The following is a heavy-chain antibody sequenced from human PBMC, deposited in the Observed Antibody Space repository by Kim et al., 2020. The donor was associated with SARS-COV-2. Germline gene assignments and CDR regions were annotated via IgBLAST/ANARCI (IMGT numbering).Heavy chain of an antibody. CDR2: ILEDGSDK. CDR3: AKDKGKYYFDY. CDR1: GLTFSRAG. V-gene: IGHV3-30*18. J-gene: IGHJ4*02. Sequence: GGSLRLSCAASGLTFSRAGMHWARQAPGKGPEWVTFILEDGSDKFYADSVKCRFTIYRDNSRNTLSLQMSSLRAEDTAVYYCAKDKGKYYFDYWGQGTLV.